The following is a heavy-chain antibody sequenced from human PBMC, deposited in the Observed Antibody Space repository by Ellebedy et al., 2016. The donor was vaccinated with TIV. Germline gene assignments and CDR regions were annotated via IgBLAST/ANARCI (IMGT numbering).Heavy chain of an antibody. CDR1: GYTFTSYG. J-gene: IGHJ4*02. Sequence: AASVKVSCKASGYTFTSYGISWVRQAPGQGLEWMGWISAYNGNTNYAQKVQGRVTMTTDTSTSTAYMELRSLRSDDTAVYYYARGGVLLWFGEGYYFDYWGQGTLVTVSS. D-gene: IGHD3-10*01. CDR3: ARGGVLLWFGEGYYFDY. CDR2: ISAYNGNT. V-gene: IGHV1-18*01.